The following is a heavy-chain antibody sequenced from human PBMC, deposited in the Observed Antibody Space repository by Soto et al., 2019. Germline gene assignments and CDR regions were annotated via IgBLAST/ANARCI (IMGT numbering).Heavy chain of an antibody. CDR3: ARDNGARGGYYFSDY. J-gene: IGHJ4*02. CDR2: ISGSSDYT. V-gene: IGHV3-11*05. CDR1: GFTFSDYY. Sequence: QVQLMESGGGLVKPGGSLRLSCAASGFTFSDYYMSWVRQAPGKGLEWLSYISGSSDYTSYADSVKGRFTISRDNAKNSLYLQMNSLRAEDTAVYYCARDNGARGGYYFSDYWGQGTLVTVSS. D-gene: IGHD3-22*01.